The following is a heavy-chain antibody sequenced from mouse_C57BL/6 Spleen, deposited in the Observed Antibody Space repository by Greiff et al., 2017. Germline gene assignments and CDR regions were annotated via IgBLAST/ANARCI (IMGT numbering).Heavy chain of an antibody. V-gene: IGHV1-72*01. CDR3: ARGNYYGPLFDY. CDR2: IDPNSGGT. CDR1: GYTFTSYW. J-gene: IGHJ2*01. D-gene: IGHD1-1*01. Sequence: QVQLKQPGAQLVKPGASVKLSCKASGYTFTSYWMHWVKQRPGRGLEWIGRIDPNSGGTKYNEKFKSKATLTVDKPSSTAYMQLSSLTSESSAVYYCARGNYYGPLFDYWGQGTTRTVSS.